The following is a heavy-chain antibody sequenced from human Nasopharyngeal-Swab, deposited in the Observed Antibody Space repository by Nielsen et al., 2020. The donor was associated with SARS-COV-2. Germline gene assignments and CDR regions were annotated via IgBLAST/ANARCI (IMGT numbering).Heavy chain of an antibody. J-gene: IGHJ4*02. Sequence: GGSLRLSCAASGFTFSSYAMSWVRQAPGKGLEWVSAISGSGGSTYYADSVKGRFTISRDNSKNTLYLQMNSLRAEDTAVYYCAKYGTYYYDSSGYYWGRGTLVTVSS. CDR2: ISGSGGST. CDR1: GFTFSSYA. D-gene: IGHD3-22*01. CDR3: AKYGTYYYDSSGYY. V-gene: IGHV3-23*01.